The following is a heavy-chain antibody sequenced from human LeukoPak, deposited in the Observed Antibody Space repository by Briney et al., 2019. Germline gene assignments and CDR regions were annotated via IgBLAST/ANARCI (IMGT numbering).Heavy chain of an antibody. V-gene: IGHV3-21*01. D-gene: IGHD6-13*01. Sequence: GGSLRLSCAASGFTFSSYSMNWVRQAPGKGLEWVSSISSSSSYIYYADSVKGRFTISRDNAKNSLYLQMNSLRAEDTAVYYCARDPDYSSHAYYYYYMDVWGKGTTVTVSS. CDR1: GFTFSSYS. J-gene: IGHJ6*03. CDR3: ARDPDYSSHAYYYYYMDV. CDR2: ISSSSSYI.